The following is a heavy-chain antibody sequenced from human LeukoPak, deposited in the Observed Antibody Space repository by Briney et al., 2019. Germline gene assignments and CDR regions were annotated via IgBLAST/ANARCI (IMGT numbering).Heavy chain of an antibody. CDR2: ISWNSGSI. CDR3: AKDSTLSGAAANFDY. Sequence: GRSLRLSCAASGFTLDDYAMHWGRHTPGEGLEWVSGISWNSGSIGYADSVKGRFTISRDNAKNSLYLQMNSLRAEDTALYYCAKDSTLSGAAANFDYWGQGTLVTVSS. V-gene: IGHV3-9*01. D-gene: IGHD2-2*01. J-gene: IGHJ4*02. CDR1: GFTLDDYA.